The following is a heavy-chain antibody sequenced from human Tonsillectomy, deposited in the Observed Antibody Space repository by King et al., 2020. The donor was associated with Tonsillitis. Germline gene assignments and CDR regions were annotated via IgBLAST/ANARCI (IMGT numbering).Heavy chain of an antibody. CDR3: AREECSSTRCYPWFDP. CDR1: GYTFTGYY. D-gene: IGHD2-2*01. J-gene: IGHJ5*02. V-gene: IGHV1-2*02. Sequence: VQLVESGAEVKKPGASVKVSCKASGYTFTGYYMHWVRQAPGQGLEWMGWINPNSGGTNYAQKFQGRVTMTRDTSISTAYMELSRLRSDDTAVYYCAREECSSTRCYPWFDPWGQGTLVTVSS. CDR2: INPNSGGT.